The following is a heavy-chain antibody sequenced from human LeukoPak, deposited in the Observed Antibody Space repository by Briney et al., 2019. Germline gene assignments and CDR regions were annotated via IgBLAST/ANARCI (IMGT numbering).Heavy chain of an antibody. Sequence: GGSLRLSCAASGLTFSDYYMTWIRQVPGKGLEWVSYISYRGSTIYYADSVKGPFTISRDNAKNSLYLQMTSLRAEDTAVYYCARVTIAARGRAFDIWGQGTMVIVSS. V-gene: IGHV3-11*01. CDR3: ARVTIAARGRAFDI. CDR1: GLTFSDYY. D-gene: IGHD6-13*01. CDR2: ISYRGSTI. J-gene: IGHJ3*02.